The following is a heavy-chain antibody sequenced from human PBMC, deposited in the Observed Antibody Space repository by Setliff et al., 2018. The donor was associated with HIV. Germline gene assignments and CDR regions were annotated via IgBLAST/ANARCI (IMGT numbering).Heavy chain of an antibody. CDR3: ARGAPGYCSGGSCYSHLAYFQH. D-gene: IGHD2-15*01. V-gene: IGHV1-46*01. CDR1: GYTFTNYF. CDR2: VNPSDGST. J-gene: IGHJ1*01. Sequence: ASVKVSCKASGYTFTNYFIHWVRQAPGQGLEWMEIVNPSDGSTSYAQKFQGRVTMTRDTSTSTVYMELSSLRSEDTAVYYCARGAPGYCSGGSCYSHLAYFQHWGQGTLVTVSS.